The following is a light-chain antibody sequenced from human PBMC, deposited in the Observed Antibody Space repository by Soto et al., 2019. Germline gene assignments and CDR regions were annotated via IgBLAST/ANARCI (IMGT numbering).Light chain of an antibody. CDR3: SSYTSNNTPV. Sequence: QSALTQAVSVSGSPGQSITISCTGTSSDIGGYDYVSWYQHHPGKAPRLMIYEVRNRPSGVSNRFSGSKSGNTASLTISGLQTEDEADYYCSSYTSNNTPVFGTGTKLTVL. J-gene: IGLJ1*01. V-gene: IGLV2-14*01. CDR1: SSDIGGYDY. CDR2: EVR.